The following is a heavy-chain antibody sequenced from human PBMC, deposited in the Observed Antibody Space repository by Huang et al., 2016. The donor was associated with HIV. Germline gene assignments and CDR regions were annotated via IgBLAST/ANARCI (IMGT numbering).Heavy chain of an antibody. D-gene: IGHD3-22*01. CDR1: GYTFTSYG. CDR2: ISAYNGNI. Sequence: QVQLVQSGAEVKKPGASVKVSCKASGYTFTSYGISWVRQAHGQGLEWLGWISAYNGNINYAQQVQGRVTMTTDTSTSTAYMELRSLRSDDTAVYYCARGSFSSGHYEYAFDIWGQGTMVTVSS. J-gene: IGHJ3*02. V-gene: IGHV1-18*01. CDR3: ARGSFSSGHYEYAFDI.